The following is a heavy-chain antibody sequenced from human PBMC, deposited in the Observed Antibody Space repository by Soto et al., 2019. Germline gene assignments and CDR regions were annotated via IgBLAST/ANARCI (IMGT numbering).Heavy chain of an antibody. CDR2: INAGNGNT. CDR3: AREEGELLAAAFAI. Sequence: QVQLVQSGAEVKKPGASVKVSCKASGYTFTSYAMHWVRQAPGQRLEWMGWINAGNGNTKYSQKFQGRVTITRDTSASTAYMELSSLRSEDTAVYYCAREEGELLAAAFAIWGQGTMVTVSS. V-gene: IGHV1-3*01. J-gene: IGHJ3*02. CDR1: GYTFTSYA. D-gene: IGHD1-26*01.